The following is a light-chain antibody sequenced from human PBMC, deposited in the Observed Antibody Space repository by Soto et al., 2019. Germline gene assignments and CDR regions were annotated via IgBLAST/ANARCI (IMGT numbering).Light chain of an antibody. CDR2: GNN. V-gene: IGLV1-40*01. CDR1: SSNIGAGYH. Sequence: QSVLTQPPSVSXAPGQXVTIXCTGSSSNIGAGYHVHWYQQLPGTAPKLLIYGNNNRPSGVPDRFSGSKSGTSASLAITGLQAEDEADYYCQSYDSSLSGSVFGGGTKLTVL. J-gene: IGLJ3*02. CDR3: QSYDSSLSGSV.